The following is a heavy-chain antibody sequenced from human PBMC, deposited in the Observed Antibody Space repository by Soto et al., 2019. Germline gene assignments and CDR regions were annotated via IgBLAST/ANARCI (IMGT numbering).Heavy chain of an antibody. J-gene: IGHJ6*02. D-gene: IGHD3-10*01. V-gene: IGHV4-34*01. CDR1: GGSFSGYY. CDR2: INHSGST. CDR3: ARGNYYGSGSYRYYYYGMDV. Sequence: PSETLSLTCAVCGGSFSGYYWSWIRQPPGKGLEWIGEINHSGSTNYNPSLKSRVTISVDTSKNQFSLKLSSVTAADTAVYYCARGNYYGSGSYRYYYYGMDVWGQGTTVTVSS.